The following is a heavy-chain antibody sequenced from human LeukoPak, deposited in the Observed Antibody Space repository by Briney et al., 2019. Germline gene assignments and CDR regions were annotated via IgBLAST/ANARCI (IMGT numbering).Heavy chain of an antibody. V-gene: IGHV3-48*03. CDR3: ARDHYDILTGYFTSTYFDY. J-gene: IGHJ4*02. D-gene: IGHD3-9*01. CDR2: ISSSGSTI. CDR1: GFTFSSYE. Sequence: GRSLRLSCAASGFTFSSYEMNWVRQAPGKGLEWVSYISSSGSTIYYADSVKGRFTISRDNAKNSLYLQMNSLRAEDTAVYYCARDHYDILTGYFTSTYFDYWGQGTLVTVSS.